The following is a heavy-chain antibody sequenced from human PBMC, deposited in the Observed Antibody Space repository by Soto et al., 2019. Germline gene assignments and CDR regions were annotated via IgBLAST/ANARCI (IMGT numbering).Heavy chain of an antibody. V-gene: IGHV1-2*02. CDR2: INPNSGGT. D-gene: IGHD5-18*01. CDR1: GYTFTGYY. J-gene: IGHJ4*02. Sequence: GASVKVSCKASGYTFTGYYMHWVRQAPGQGLEWMGWINPNSGGTNYAQKFQGRVTMTRDTPISTAYMELSRLRSDDTAVYYCARGRYSYGKNHFDYWGQGTLVTVSS. CDR3: ARGRYSYGKNHFDY.